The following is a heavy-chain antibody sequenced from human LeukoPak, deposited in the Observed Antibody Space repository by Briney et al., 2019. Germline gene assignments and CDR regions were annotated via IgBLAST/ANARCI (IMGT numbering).Heavy chain of an antibody. CDR1: GYTSTAYY. CDR3: ARDRYYYDSSDYSRLDY. CDR2: INPKNGDT. V-gene: IGHV1-18*01. J-gene: IGHJ4*02. Sequence: SVKVSCKASGYTSTAYYIHWVRQAPGQGLEWMGRINPKNGDTNYAQKLQGRVTMTTDTSTSTAYMELRSLRSDDTAVYYCARDRYYYDSSDYSRLDYWGQGTLVTVSS. D-gene: IGHD3-22*01.